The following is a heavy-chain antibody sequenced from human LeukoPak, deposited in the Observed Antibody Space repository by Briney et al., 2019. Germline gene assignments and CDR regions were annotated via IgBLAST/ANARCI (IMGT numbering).Heavy chain of an antibody. D-gene: IGHD4-11*01. Sequence: GGSLRLSCAASGFTFSSYWMSWVRQAPGKGLEWVANIKQGGSEKYYVDSVKGRFTISRDNAKNSLYLQMNSLRAEDTAVYYCARVFVDYSRSDPLYFDYWGQGTLVTVSS. V-gene: IGHV3-7*05. CDR1: GFTFSSYW. J-gene: IGHJ4*02. CDR3: ARVFVDYSRSDPLYFDY. CDR2: IKQGGSEK.